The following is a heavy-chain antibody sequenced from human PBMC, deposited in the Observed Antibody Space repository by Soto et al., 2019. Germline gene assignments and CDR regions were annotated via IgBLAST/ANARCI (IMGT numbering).Heavy chain of an antibody. CDR1: GFNFIKFA. V-gene: IGHV3-23*01. D-gene: IGHD6-19*01. CDR2: ISCCGGST. CDR3: AKADGEQWLIPHLDN. J-gene: IGHJ4*02. Sequence: LRLSCVASGFNFIKFAMAWVRQAPGEGLEWVSGISCCGGSTSYADSVKGRFSTARDDSKNTLSLQMNGLRVEDTAQYFCAKADGEQWLIPHLDNWGQGTLVTVSS.